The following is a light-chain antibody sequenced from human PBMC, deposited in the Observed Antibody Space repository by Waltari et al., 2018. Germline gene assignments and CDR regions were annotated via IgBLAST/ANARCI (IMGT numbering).Light chain of an antibody. Sequence: DIQMTQSPSSLSASVGDRVTITCRASQSISRFLNWYKQKPGKAPKLLIYAASSLQSGVPSRFSGSGSGTDFTLTISSLQPEDFAIYYCQQSYSIPQYTFGQGTKLEIK. J-gene: IGKJ2*01. CDR3: QQSYSIPQYT. CDR1: QSISRF. V-gene: IGKV1-39*01. CDR2: AAS.